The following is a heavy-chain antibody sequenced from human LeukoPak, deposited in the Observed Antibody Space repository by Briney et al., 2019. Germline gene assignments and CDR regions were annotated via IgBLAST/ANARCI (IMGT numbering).Heavy chain of an antibody. CDR2: INAGNGNT. Sequence: GASVKDSCMASGYTFTSYAMHWVRQAPGQRLEWMGWINAGNGNTKYSQKLQGRVTITRDTSASTAYMELSSLRSEDTAVYYCARVVYSSGWPYNWFDPWGQGTLVTVSS. D-gene: IGHD6-19*01. CDR1: GYTFTSYA. V-gene: IGHV1-3*01. CDR3: ARVVYSSGWPYNWFDP. J-gene: IGHJ5*02.